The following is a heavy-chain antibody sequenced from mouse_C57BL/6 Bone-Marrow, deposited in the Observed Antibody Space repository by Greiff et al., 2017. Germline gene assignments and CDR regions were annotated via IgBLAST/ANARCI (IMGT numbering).Heavy chain of an antibody. J-gene: IGHJ4*01. Sequence: QVQLQQSGAELARPGASVKLSCKASGYTFTSYGISWVKQRTGQGLEWIGEIYPRSGNTYYNEKFKGKATLAADKSSSTAYMELRSLTYDDSAVYFGARQRLRKRGYAMDYWGQGTSVTVSS. CDR2: IYPRSGNT. CDR1: GYTFTSYG. D-gene: IGHD1-1*01. CDR3: ARQRLRKRGYAMDY. V-gene: IGHV1-81*01.